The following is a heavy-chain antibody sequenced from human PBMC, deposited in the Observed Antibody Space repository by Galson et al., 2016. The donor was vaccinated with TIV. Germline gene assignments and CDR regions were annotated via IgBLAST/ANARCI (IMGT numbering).Heavy chain of an antibody. CDR3: TFLPHYRNSWEHVPYGLDV. V-gene: IGHV1-69*06. CDR1: GVTFYSYG. CDR2: ILPIYDTT. J-gene: IGHJ6*02. D-gene: IGHD1/OR15-1a*01. Sequence: SVKVSCKASGVTFYSYGFTWIRQAPGQGLEWMGGILPIYDTTIHAQKSQGRVTITADKSTDTGHMELSSLRFEDTAVYYGTFLPHYRNSWEHVPYGLDVWGQGTTVTVSS.